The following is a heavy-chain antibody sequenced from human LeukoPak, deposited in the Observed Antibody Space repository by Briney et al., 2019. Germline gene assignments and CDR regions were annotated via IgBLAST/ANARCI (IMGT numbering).Heavy chain of an antibody. Sequence: PSETLPLTCVVYGGSFSGYYWTWIRQPPGKGLEWIGEITHRGTTTYNPSLKSRVTISVDTPKNQFYLKLNSVTAADTAVYYCARVDIVTTNWFDPWGQGTLVTVSS. D-gene: IGHD5-12*01. J-gene: IGHJ5*02. CDR2: ITHRGTT. CDR1: GGSFSGYY. V-gene: IGHV4-34*01. CDR3: ARVDIVTTNWFDP.